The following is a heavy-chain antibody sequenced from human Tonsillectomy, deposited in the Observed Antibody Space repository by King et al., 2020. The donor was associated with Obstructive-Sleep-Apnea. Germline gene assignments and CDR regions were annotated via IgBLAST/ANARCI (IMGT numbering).Heavy chain of an antibody. CDR2: IHYRGST. D-gene: IGHD4-23*01. CDR3: ARGEDYTVVRGPFDY. J-gene: IGHJ4*02. CDR1: GGSIGSYY. Sequence: VQLQESGPGLVKPSETLSLTCTVSGGSIGSYYWSWIRQPPGKGLQWIGYIHYRGSTNYNPSLQSRLTISLDTSKNQFSLKLTSMTAADTAVYYWARGEDYTVVRGPFDYWGQGTLVTVSS. V-gene: IGHV4-59*01.